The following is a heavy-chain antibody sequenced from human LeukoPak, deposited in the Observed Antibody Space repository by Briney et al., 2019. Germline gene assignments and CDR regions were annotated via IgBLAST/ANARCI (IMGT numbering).Heavy chain of an antibody. D-gene: IGHD1-26*01. V-gene: IGHV3-21*01. CDR3: ARGGGSYQFDY. Sequence: GGSLRLSCAASGFTFNSYNMNWVRQAPGKGLEWVSFISSGGDYIYYADSVKGRFTISRDNGKNSVYLQMSSLRAEDTAVYYCARGGGSYQFDYWGQGTLVTVSS. J-gene: IGHJ4*02. CDR1: GFTFNSYN. CDR2: ISSGGDYI.